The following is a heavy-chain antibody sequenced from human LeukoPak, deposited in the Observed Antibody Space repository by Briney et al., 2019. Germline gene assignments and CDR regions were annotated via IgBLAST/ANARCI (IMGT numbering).Heavy chain of an antibody. CDR3: ARCNWNDELYWVFDY. CDR1: GYSISSGYN. CDR2: IHHSGST. V-gene: IGHV4-38-2*02. Sequence: KPSETLSLTCTVSGYSISSGYNWGWIRQPPGKGLEWIGNIHHSGSTYYNPSLKSRVTISVDTSKNHFSLKLSSVTAADTAVYYCARCNWNDELYWVFDYWGQGTLVTVSS. D-gene: IGHD1-1*01. J-gene: IGHJ4*02.